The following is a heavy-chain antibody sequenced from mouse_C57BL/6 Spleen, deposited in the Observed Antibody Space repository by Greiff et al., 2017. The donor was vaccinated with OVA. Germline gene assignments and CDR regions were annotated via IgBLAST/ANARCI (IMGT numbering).Heavy chain of an antibody. Sequence: VQLQQSGAELAKPGASVKLSCKASGYTFTSYWMHWVKQRPGQGLEWIGYINPSSGSTKYNQKFKDQATLTADKSSSTAYMQLSSLTYEDSAVYYCARKDTTVGRYFDVWGTGTTVTVSS. CDR2: INPSSGST. CDR1: GYTFTSYW. V-gene: IGHV1-7*01. D-gene: IGHD1-1*01. CDR3: ARKDTTVGRYFDV. J-gene: IGHJ1*03.